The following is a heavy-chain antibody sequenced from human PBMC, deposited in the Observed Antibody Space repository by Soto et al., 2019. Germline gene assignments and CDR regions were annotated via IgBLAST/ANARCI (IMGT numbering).Heavy chain of an antibody. Sequence: ASVKVSCKASGYTFTNYDINWVRQATGQGLEWMGWMNPNSGNTGYAQKFQGRVTLTRDTSISTAYMELSSLRSEDTAVYYCAIVGGIVVVTAPYDHWGQGSLVTVSS. CDR3: AIVGGIVVVTAPYDH. J-gene: IGHJ4*02. CDR1: GYTFTNYD. D-gene: IGHD2-21*02. V-gene: IGHV1-8*01. CDR2: MNPNSGNT.